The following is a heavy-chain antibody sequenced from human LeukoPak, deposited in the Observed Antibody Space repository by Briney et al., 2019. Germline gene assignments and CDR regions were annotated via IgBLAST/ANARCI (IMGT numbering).Heavy chain of an antibody. CDR3: AKQKQQLPQGYYYYYMDV. CDR2: ISGSGGST. J-gene: IGHJ6*03. Sequence: PGGSLRLSCAASGFTFSSYAMNWVRQAPGKGLEWVSAISGSGGSTYYADSVKGRFTISRDNSKNTLYLQMNSLRAEDTAVYYCAKQKQQLPQGYYYYYMDVWGKGTTVTVSS. D-gene: IGHD6-13*01. V-gene: IGHV3-23*01. CDR1: GFTFSSYA.